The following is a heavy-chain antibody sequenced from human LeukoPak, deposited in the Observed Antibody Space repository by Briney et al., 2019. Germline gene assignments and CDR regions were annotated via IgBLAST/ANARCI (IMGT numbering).Heavy chain of an antibody. V-gene: IGHV1-58*02. D-gene: IGHD5-24*01. Sequence: SVKVSCKASGFTFTNSAMQWVRQARGQRLGWIGWIVVASGNTKYAQKFQERVTITRDMSTSTAYMELSSLSPEDTAVYYCAAAPIEMQQRGFDYWGQGTLVTVSS. CDR3: AAAPIEMQQRGFDY. CDR1: GFTFTNSA. J-gene: IGHJ4*02. CDR2: IVVASGNT.